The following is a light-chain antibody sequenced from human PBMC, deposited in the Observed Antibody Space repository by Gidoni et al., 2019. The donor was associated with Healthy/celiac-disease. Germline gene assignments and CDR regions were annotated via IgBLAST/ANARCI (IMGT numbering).Light chain of an antibody. CDR1: QSVSSN. J-gene: IGKJ1*01. V-gene: IGKV3D-15*01. CDR3: QQYNNWPPSWT. CDR2: GAS. Sequence: EIVMTQSPATLSVSPGERATLSCRASQSVSSNLACYQQKPGQAPMLLIYGASTRATGIPARFSGSGSGTEFTLTISSLQSEDFAVYYCQQYNNWPPSWTFGQGTKVEIK.